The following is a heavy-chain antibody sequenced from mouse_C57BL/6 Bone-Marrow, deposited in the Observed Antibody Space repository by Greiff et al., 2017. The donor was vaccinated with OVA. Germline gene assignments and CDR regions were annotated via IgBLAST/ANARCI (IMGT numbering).Heavy chain of an antibody. CDR1: GYAFSSYW. CDR2: IYPGDGDT. CDR3: ARYCHYSLFVY. J-gene: IGHJ2*01. D-gene: IGHD1-2*01. Sequence: QVHVKQSGAELVKPGASVKISCKASGYAFSSYWMNWVKQRPGKGLEWIGQIYPGDGDTNYNGKFKGKATLTADKSSSTAYMQLSSLTSEDSAVYFCARYCHYSLFVYWGQGTTLTVSS. V-gene: IGHV1-80*01.